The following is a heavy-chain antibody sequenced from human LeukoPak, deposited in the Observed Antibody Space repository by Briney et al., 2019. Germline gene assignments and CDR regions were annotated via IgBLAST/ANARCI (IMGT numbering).Heavy chain of an antibody. CDR1: GYTFTSYD. D-gene: IGHD1-26*01. V-gene: IGHV1-8*01. Sequence: ASVKVSCKASGYTFTSYDINWVRQATEQGLEWMGWMNPNSGNTGYAQKFQGRVTMTRNTSISTAYMELSSLRSEDTAVYYCARESSGSYYDWFDPWGQGTLVTVSS. J-gene: IGHJ5*02. CDR3: ARESSGSYYDWFDP. CDR2: MNPNSGNT.